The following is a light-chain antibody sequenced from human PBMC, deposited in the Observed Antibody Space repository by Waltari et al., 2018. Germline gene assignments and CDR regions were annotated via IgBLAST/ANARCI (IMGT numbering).Light chain of an antibody. V-gene: IGLV2-14*03. Sequence: QSALTQPASVSGSPGQSITISCTGTTSDVGAYNYVSWYQQHPGNAPRLIIFDVSNRPSGVSNRFSGSKSGNTASLTISGLQAEDEADYYCNSYTSSSTLLFGGGTRLTVL. J-gene: IGLJ2*01. CDR3: NSYTSSSTLL. CDR1: TSDVGAYNY. CDR2: DVS.